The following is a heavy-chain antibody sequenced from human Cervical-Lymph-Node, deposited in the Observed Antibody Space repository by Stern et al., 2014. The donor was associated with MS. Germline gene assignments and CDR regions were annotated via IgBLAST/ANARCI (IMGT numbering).Heavy chain of an antibody. CDR2: IWYDGSKK. CDR1: GFTFSSYG. J-gene: IGHJ4*02. Sequence: DQLVESGGGVVQPGRSLRLSCAASGFTFSSYGMHWVRQAPRKGLEWVAVIWYDGSKKYYADSVKGRFTISRDNSKNTLYLQMNSLRAEDTAVYYCASDSGYRFDYWGQGTLVSVSS. V-gene: IGHV3-33*01. CDR3: ASDSGYRFDY. D-gene: IGHD3-22*01.